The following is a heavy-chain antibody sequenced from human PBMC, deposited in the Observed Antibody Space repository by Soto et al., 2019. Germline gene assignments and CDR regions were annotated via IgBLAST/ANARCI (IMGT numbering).Heavy chain of an antibody. Sequence: PGGSLRLSCAASGFTFSSYAMHWVRQAPGKGLEWVAVISYDGSNKYYADSVKGRFTISRDNSKNTLYLQMNSLRAEDTAVYYCAKDYCGGDCYFDYYFDYWGQGILVTVSS. CDR3: AKDYCGGDCYFDYYFDY. CDR1: GFTFSSYA. D-gene: IGHD2-21*02. J-gene: IGHJ4*02. V-gene: IGHV3-30-3*02. CDR2: ISYDGSNK.